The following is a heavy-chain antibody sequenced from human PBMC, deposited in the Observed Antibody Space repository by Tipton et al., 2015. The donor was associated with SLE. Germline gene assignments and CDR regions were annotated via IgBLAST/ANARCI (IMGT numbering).Heavy chain of an antibody. Sequence: TLSLTCSVSGGSINSGDYSWSWIRQPPGKSLEWIGYIFRSGNAYYNPPLNSRVTISLDMSRNQFSLSLKSVTAADTALYYCVRGEADVFHIWGQGTVVSVSS. CDR3: VRGEADVFHI. CDR1: GGSINSGDYS. CDR2: IFRSGNA. V-gene: IGHV4-30-2*01. J-gene: IGHJ3*02.